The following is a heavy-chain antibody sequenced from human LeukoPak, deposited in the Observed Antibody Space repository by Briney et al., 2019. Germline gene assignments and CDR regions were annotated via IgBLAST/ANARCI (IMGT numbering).Heavy chain of an antibody. J-gene: IGHJ6*02. D-gene: IGHD3-10*01. V-gene: IGHV4-59*12. CDR2: IYYSGST. CDR3: ARGPRLWFGESHYYYYGMDV. CDR1: GGSISSYY. Sequence: KASETLSLTCTVSGGSISSYYWSWIRQPPGKGLEWIGYIYYSGSTNYNPSLKSRVTISVDTSKNQFSLKLGSVTAADTAVYYCARGPRLWFGESHYYYYGMDVWGQGTTVTVSS.